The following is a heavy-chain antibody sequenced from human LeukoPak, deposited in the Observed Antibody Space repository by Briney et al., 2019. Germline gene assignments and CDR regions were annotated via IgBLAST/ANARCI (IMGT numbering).Heavy chain of an antibody. D-gene: IGHD2-15*01. Sequence: TVKVSCKASGGTFSSHAISWVRQAPGQGLEWMGGIIPIFGTANYAQKFQGRVTITADESTSTAYMELSSLRSEDTAVYYCARENIVVVVAATDYYYYGMDVWGQGTTVTVSS. CDR3: ARENIVVVVAATDYYYYGMDV. J-gene: IGHJ6*02. CDR1: GGTFSSHA. V-gene: IGHV1-69*13. CDR2: IIPIFGTA.